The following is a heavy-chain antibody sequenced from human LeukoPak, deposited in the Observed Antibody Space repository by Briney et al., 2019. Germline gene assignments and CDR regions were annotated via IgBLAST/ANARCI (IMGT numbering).Heavy chain of an antibody. D-gene: IGHD5-24*01. CDR1: GGSISSGSYY. CDR2: IYTSGST. V-gene: IGHV4-61*02. CDR3: ARDGYNPHYFDY. J-gene: IGHJ4*02. Sequence: SQTLSLTCTVSGGSISSGSYYWSWIRQPAGKGLEWIGRIYTSGSTNYNPSLKSRVTMSVDTSKNQFSLKLSSVTAADTAVYYCARDGYNPHYFDYWGQGTLVTVSA.